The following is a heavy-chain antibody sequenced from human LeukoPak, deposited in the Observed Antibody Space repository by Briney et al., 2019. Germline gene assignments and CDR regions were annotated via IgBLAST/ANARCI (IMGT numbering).Heavy chain of an antibody. D-gene: IGHD4-23*01. CDR3: ARAPSGGNGENWFDP. J-gene: IGHJ5*02. Sequence: GASVKVSCKASGGTFSSYAISWVRQAPGQGLEWMGGIIPIFGTANYAQKFQGRVTITADESTSTAYMELSSLRSEDTAVYYCARAPSGGNGENWFDPWGQGTLVTVSS. V-gene: IGHV1-69*13. CDR2: IIPIFGTA. CDR1: GGTFSSYA.